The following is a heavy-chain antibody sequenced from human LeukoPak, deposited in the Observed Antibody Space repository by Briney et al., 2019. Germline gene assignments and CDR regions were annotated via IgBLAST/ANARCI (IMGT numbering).Heavy chain of an antibody. D-gene: IGHD5-12*01. Sequence: PSETLSLTCTVSGGSISTSSYFWGWIRQPPGKGLEWTGSIYYSGRTYYNPSLESRVTISVDTSKNQFSLKLNSVTAADTAVYYCARHGGLKYGGYEKRFDYWGQGTLVTVSS. CDR1: GGSISTSSYF. V-gene: IGHV4-39*01. CDR2: IYYSGRT. J-gene: IGHJ4*02. CDR3: ARHGGLKYGGYEKRFDY.